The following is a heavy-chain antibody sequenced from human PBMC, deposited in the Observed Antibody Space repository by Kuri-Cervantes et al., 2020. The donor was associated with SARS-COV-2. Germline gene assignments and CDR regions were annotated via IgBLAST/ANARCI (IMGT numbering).Heavy chain of an antibody. CDR1: GGPIRSGAYY. V-gene: IGHV4-31*03. D-gene: IGHD4-23*01. J-gene: IGHJ1*01. Sequence: SETLSLTCSVSGGPIRSGAYYCHWIRHRPGKGLEWIGNIYYNGVTYYNPSLKSRVTISVDTSKNQFSLKLSSMTAADTAVYYCATDKPSYGGNGYLQLWGQGTLVTVSS. CDR3: ATDKPSYGGNGYLQL. CDR2: IYYNGVT.